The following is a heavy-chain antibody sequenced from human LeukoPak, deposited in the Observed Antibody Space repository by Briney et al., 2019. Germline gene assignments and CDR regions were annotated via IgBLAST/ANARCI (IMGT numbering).Heavy chain of an antibody. V-gene: IGHV3-23*01. Sequence: GGSLRLSCAASGFTFSSYAMSWVRQAPGKGLEWVSAISGSGGSTYYADSVKGRFTISRDNAKNSLYLQMNSLRAEDTAVYYCARVRENTGYCSSTSCFYAFDIWGQGTMVTVSS. CDR3: ARVRENTGYCSSTSCFYAFDI. J-gene: IGHJ3*02. CDR2: ISGSGGST. CDR1: GFTFSSYA. D-gene: IGHD2-2*01.